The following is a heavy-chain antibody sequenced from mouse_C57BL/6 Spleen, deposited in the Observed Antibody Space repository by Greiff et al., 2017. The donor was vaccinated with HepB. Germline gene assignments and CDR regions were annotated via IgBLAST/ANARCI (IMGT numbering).Heavy chain of an antibody. J-gene: IGHJ2*01. Sequence: EVQLVESGPELVKPGASVKISCKASGYSFTGYYMNWVKQSPEKSLEWIGEINPSTGGTTYNQKFKAKATLTVDKSSSTAYMQLKSLTSEDSAVYYCARWNWEGDYFDYWGQGTTLTVSS. V-gene: IGHV1-42*01. CDR2: INPSTGGT. CDR1: GYSFTGYY. CDR3: ARWNWEGDYFDY. D-gene: IGHD4-1*01.